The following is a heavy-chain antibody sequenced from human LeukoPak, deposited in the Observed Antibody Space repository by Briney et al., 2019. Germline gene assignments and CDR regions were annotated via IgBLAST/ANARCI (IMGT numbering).Heavy chain of an antibody. D-gene: IGHD1-26*01. V-gene: IGHV3-53*05. CDR2: IYSGGST. Sequence: GGSLRLSCAASGFTVSSNYMSWVRQAPGKGLEWVSVIYSGGSTYYADSVKGRFTISRDNSKNTLYLQMNSLRAEDTAVYYCAKYALDSGSYSGDYWGQGTLVTVSS. CDR1: GFTVSSNY. CDR3: AKYALDSGSYSGDY. J-gene: IGHJ4*02.